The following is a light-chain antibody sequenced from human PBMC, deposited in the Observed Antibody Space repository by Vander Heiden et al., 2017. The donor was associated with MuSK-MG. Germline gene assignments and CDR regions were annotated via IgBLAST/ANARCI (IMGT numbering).Light chain of an antibody. CDR2: TAS. V-gene: IGKV1-5*03. CDR3: QQYIGYPLT. Sequence: DIQMTQSPSTLSASVGDRVTITCRASHSVDSWLAWYQQKPGKAPRLLIYTASNLQSGVPFRFSGSGSGTEYTLTISSLQPDDFATYYCQQYIGYPLTF. CDR1: HSVDSW. J-gene: IGKJ4*01.